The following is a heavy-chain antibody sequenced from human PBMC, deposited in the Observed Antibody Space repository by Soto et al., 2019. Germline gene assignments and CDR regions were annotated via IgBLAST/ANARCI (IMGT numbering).Heavy chain of an antibody. V-gene: IGHV4-30-4*01. Sequence: QVQLQESGPGLVKPSQTLSLTCTVPGGSISSGDYYWSWIRQPPGQGLEWIGYIYYSGSTNYNPSLSSRVTISVDTSKNQFSLNLSSVTAADTAVYYCARIVESGYTIDFDLWGRGTLVTVSS. CDR1: GGSISSGDYY. CDR2: IYYSGST. D-gene: IGHD3-16*02. CDR3: ARIVESGYTIDFDL. J-gene: IGHJ2*01.